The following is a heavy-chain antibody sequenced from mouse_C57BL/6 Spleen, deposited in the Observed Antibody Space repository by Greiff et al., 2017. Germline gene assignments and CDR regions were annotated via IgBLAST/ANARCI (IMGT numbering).Heavy chain of an antibody. CDR3: AREGTYY. J-gene: IGHJ2*01. CDR1: GYTFTSYW. Sequence: QVQLQQPGAELVMPGASVKLSCKASGYTFTSYWMHWVKQRPGQGLEWIGEIDPSDSYTNYNQKFKGKSTLTVDKSSSTAYMQLRSLTSEDSAVYYCAREGTYYWGQGTTLTVSS. V-gene: IGHV1-69*01. D-gene: IGHD3-3*01. CDR2: IDPSDSYT.